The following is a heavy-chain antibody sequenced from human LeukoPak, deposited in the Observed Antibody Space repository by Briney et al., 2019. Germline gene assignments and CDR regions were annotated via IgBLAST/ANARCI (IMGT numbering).Heavy chain of an antibody. CDR1: GYTFTGYY. CDR3: ARDYYDSSGNAYFQH. Sequence: ASVKVSCKASGYTFTGYYMHWVRQAPGQGLEWMGWINPNSGGTNYAQKFQGRVTMTRDTSISTAYMELSRLRSDDTAVYYCARDYYDSSGNAYFQHWGQGTLVTVPS. J-gene: IGHJ1*01. V-gene: IGHV1-2*02. D-gene: IGHD3-22*01. CDR2: INPNSGGT.